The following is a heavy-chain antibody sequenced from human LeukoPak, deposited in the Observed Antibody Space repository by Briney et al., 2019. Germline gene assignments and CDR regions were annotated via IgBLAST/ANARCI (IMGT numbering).Heavy chain of an antibody. Sequence: GGSLRLSCAASGFTFSSYAMSWVRQAPGKGLEWVSAISGSGGSTYYADSVKGRFTISRDNSKNTLSLQMNSLRAEDTAVYYCARERGASSGYYYESWTGGGLLDVWGKGTTVTISS. CDR3: ARERGASSGYYYESWTGGGLLDV. V-gene: IGHV3-23*01. D-gene: IGHD3-22*01. J-gene: IGHJ6*04. CDR1: GFTFSSYA. CDR2: ISGSGGST.